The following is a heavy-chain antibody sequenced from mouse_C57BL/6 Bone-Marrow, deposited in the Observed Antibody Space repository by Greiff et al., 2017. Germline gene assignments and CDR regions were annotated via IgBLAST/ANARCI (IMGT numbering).Heavy chain of an antibody. D-gene: IGHD2-3*01. CDR2: IDPEIGDT. CDR1: GFNFNDDY. Sequence: EVQLQQSGAELVRPGASVKLSCTASGFNFNDDYIHWVKQRPEQGLEWIGWIDPEIGDTEYASKFQGKATIASDTSSNTAYLQLSRLTSEDTAVYYCSSFDGNYFDFWGQGTPLTVAS. CDR3: SSFDGNYFDF. J-gene: IGHJ2*01. V-gene: IGHV14-4*01.